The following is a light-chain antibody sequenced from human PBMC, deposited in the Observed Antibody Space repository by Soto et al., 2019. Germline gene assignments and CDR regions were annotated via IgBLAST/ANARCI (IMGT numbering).Light chain of an antibody. CDR2: GAS. Sequence: ETVLTQSPATLPVSPGDRATLSCRASQTISSNYLAWYQQTLGQAPRLLIFGASRRATGIPARFSGSGSGTDFTLTITRLESEDFAVYYCQQYSRTPRTFGQGTKVDIK. CDR1: QTISSNY. V-gene: IGKV3-20*01. J-gene: IGKJ1*01. CDR3: QQYSRTPRT.